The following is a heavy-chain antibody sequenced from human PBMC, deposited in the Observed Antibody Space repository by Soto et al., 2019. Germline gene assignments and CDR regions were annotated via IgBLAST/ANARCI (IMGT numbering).Heavy chain of an antibody. J-gene: IGHJ4*02. D-gene: IGHD3-22*01. Sequence: GSLRLSGPASGLKFSSEWMTWVGKGPGKGLEWVSSISSSSSYIYYADSVKGRFTISRDNAKNSLYLQMNSLRAEDTAVYYCAREAKYDSSGYYYRYFDYWGQGTLVTVSS. CDR2: ISSSSSYI. CDR1: GLKFSSEW. CDR3: AREAKYDSSGYYYRYFDY. V-gene: IGHV3-21*04.